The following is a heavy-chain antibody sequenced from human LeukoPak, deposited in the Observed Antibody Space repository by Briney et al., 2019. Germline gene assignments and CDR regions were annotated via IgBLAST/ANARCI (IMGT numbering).Heavy chain of an antibody. CDR3: ARGNKYYYDSSGYLNY. CDR2: IYYSGST. CDR1: GGSISSYY. Sequence: SETLSLTCTVSGGSISSYYWSWIRQPPGKGLEWIGYIYYSGSTNYNPSLKSRVTISVDTSKNQFSLKLSSVTAAGTAVYYCARGNKYYYDSSGYLNYWGQGTLVTVSS. D-gene: IGHD3-22*01. V-gene: IGHV4-59*01. J-gene: IGHJ4*02.